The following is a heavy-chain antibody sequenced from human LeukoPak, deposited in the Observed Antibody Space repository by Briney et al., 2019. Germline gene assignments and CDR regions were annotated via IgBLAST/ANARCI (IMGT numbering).Heavy chain of an antibody. Sequence: GGSLRLSCAASGFTFSSYAMSWVRQAPGKGLEWVSAISGSGGSTYYADSVKGRFTISRDNSKNTLYLQMNSLRAEDTAAYYCAKDKTHYYYGMDVWGQGTTVTVSS. CDR3: AKDKTHYYYGMDV. J-gene: IGHJ6*02. CDR2: ISGSGGST. CDR1: GFTFSSYA. V-gene: IGHV3-23*01.